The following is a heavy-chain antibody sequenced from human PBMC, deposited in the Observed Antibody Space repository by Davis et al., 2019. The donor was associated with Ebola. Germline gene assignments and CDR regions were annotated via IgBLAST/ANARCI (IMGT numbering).Heavy chain of an antibody. J-gene: IGHJ4*02. CDR3: ASSVYDILTGYYGY. Sequence: GGSLRLSCAASKFTLSSYWMSWVRQAPGKGLEWVANIKQDGSEKYYVDSVKGRFTISRDNAKNSLYLQMNSLRAEDTAVYYCASSVYDILTGYYGYWGQGTLVTVSS. CDR2: IKQDGSEK. CDR1: KFTLSSYW. V-gene: IGHV3-7*03. D-gene: IGHD3-9*01.